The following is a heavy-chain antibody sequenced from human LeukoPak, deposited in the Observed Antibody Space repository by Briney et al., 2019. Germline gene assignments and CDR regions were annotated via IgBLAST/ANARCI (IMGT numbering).Heavy chain of an antibody. D-gene: IGHD3-22*01. CDR3: ARDLGSSSGPYYFDY. Sequence: ASVKVSCKASVYTFTGYYMHWVRQAPGQGLEWMGRINPNSGGTNYAQKFQGRVTMTRDTSISTAYMELSRLRSDDTAVYYCARDLGSSSGPYYFDYWGQGTLVTVSS. J-gene: IGHJ4*02. CDR2: INPNSGGT. V-gene: IGHV1-2*06. CDR1: VYTFTGYY.